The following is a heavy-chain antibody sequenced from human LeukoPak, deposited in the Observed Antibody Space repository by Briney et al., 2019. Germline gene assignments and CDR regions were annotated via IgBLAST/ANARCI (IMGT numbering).Heavy chain of an antibody. D-gene: IGHD1-26*01. CDR3: VGDDTTLDY. CDR2: ISSAGTTI. V-gene: IGHV3-48*01. CDR1: GFRFSSYD. Sequence: GGSLRLSCAASGFRFSSYDMDWARQAPGKGLEWLSYISSAGTTIYYADSVKGRFTISRDNAKNSLYLQMNSLRAEDTAVYFCVGDDTTLDYWGQGTLVTVSS. J-gene: IGHJ4*02.